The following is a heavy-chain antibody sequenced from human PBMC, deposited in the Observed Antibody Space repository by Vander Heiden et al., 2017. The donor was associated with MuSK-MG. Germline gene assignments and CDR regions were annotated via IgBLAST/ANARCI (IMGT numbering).Heavy chain of an antibody. V-gene: IGHV5-51*03. J-gene: IGHJ3*02. CDR3: ARRTYSYGSMYAFDI. Sequence: EVQLVQSGAEVKKPGESLKISCKGSGYRFTSYWLGWVCQMPGKGLGWMGIIYPGDSDTRYSPSVQGQVTISADKSISTAYLQWSSLKASDTAMYYCARRTYSYGSMYAFDIWGQGTMVTVSP. CDR2: IYPGDSDT. D-gene: IGHD5-18*01. CDR1: GYRFTSYW.